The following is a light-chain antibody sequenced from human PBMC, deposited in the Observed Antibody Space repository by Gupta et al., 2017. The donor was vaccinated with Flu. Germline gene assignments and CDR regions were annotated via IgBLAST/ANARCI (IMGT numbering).Light chain of an antibody. CDR2: DAS. Sequence: ATLSLSPGESATLSCRASQSISTYLAWYQKKPGQAPRLLMYDASHRAAGIPVRFTGSGSGTDFTLTISSREPEDFAIYYCQQRSSRPMYTCGQGTEMEIK. J-gene: IGKJ2*01. CDR3: QQRSSRPMYT. V-gene: IGKV3-11*01. CDR1: QSISTY.